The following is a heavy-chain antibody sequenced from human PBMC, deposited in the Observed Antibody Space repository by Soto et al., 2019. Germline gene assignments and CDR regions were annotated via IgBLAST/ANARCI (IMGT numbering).Heavy chain of an antibody. CDR1: GYSFTSYW. J-gene: IGHJ4*02. D-gene: IGHD6-19*01. V-gene: IGHV5-51*01. Sequence: GESLKISCRGSGYSFTSYWIGWVRQMPGKGLEWMGIIYPGDSDTRYSPSFQGQVTISADKSISTAYLQWSSLKASDTAMYYCARQGPYSSGWAYYVDYWGQGTLVTVSS. CDR3: ARQGPYSSGWAYYVDY. CDR2: IYPGDSDT.